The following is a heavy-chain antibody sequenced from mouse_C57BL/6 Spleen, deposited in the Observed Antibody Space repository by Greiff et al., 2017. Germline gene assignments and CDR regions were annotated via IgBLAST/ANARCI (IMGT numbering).Heavy chain of an antibody. Sequence: VQLQQSGAELVRPGASVKLSCTASGFNIKDYYMHWVKQRPEQGLEWIGRIDPEDGDTEYAPKFQGKATMTADTSSNTAYLQLSSLTSEDTAVYYCTIPITTVVPFAYWGQGTLVTVSA. CDR2: IDPEDGDT. D-gene: IGHD1-1*01. J-gene: IGHJ3*01. V-gene: IGHV14-1*01. CDR1: GFNIKDYY. CDR3: TIPITTVVPFAY.